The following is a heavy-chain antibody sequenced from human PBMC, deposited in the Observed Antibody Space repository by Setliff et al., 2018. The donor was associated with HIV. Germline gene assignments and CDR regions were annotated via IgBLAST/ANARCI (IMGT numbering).Heavy chain of an antibody. J-gene: IGHJ3*02. CDR3: ARRHFYDSSGQVWAFDI. CDR2: IIPFFGSA. D-gene: IGHD3-22*01. V-gene: IGHV1-69*13. Sequence: VASVKVSCKASGGTFSTSAISWMRQAPGQGLEWMGGIIPFFGSANYAQKFQGRLTITADASSSTAYMDLSSLTSEDTAVYYCARRHFYDSSGQVWAFDIWGQGTMVTVS. CDR1: GGTFSTSA.